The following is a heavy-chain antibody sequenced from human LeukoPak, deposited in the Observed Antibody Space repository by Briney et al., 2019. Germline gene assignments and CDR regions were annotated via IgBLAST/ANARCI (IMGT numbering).Heavy chain of an antibody. J-gene: IGHJ4*02. D-gene: IGHD3-3*01. CDR2: IYHSGST. Sequence: PSETLSLTCTVSGGSISSGGYYWSWIRQPPGKGLEWIGYIYHSGSTYYNPSLKSRVTISVDRSKNQFSLKLSSVTAADTAVYYCARGGFWSGYYLFDYWGQGTLVTVSS. CDR3: ARGGFWSGYYLFDY. CDR1: GGSISSGGYY. V-gene: IGHV4-30-2*01.